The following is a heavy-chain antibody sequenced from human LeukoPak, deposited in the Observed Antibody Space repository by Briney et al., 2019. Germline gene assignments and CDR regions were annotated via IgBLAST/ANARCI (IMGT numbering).Heavy chain of an antibody. Sequence: SETLSLTCAVYGGSFSGYYWSWIRQPPGKGLEWIGEINHSGSTNYNPSLKSRVTISVDTSKNQFSLKLSSVTAADTAVYYCARRPPSYYDSSGYSFGYWGQGTLVTVSS. CDR1: GGSFSGYY. D-gene: IGHD3-22*01. CDR3: ARRPPSYYDSSGYSFGY. J-gene: IGHJ4*02. V-gene: IGHV4-34*01. CDR2: INHSGST.